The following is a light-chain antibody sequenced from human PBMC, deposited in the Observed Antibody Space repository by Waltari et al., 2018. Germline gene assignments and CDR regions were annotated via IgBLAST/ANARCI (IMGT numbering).Light chain of an antibody. V-gene: IGLV3-25*02. J-gene: IGLJ3*02. CDR2: KDT. Sequence: SYELTQPPSVSVSPGQTARITCAGDALPKQYAFWYQQKPGQAPVLVTYKDTERPSGIPDRISGYSSGTTSSLTITGAQAEDEADYYCSSRNGRANQVVFAGGTKVTVL. CDR3: SSRNGRANQVV. CDR1: ALPKQY.